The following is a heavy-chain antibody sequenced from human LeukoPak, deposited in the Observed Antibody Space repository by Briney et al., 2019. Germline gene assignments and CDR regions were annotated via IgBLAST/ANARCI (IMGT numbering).Heavy chain of an antibody. D-gene: IGHD3-10*01. V-gene: IGHV3-7*01. J-gene: IGHJ4*02. CDR3: AKAMFFYGSGSYLGWVAGIDY. Sequence: GGSLRLSCVASGFTFSSYWMSWVRQAPGKGLEWVANIKQDGSEKYYVDSVKGRFTISRDNSKNTVYLQMNSLRAEDTAVYYCAKAMFFYGSGSYLGWVAGIDYWGQGTLVTVSS. CDR2: IKQDGSEK. CDR1: GFTFSSYW.